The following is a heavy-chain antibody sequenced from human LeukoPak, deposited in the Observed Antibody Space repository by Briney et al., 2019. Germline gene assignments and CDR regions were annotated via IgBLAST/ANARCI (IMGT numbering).Heavy chain of an antibody. CDR1: GYTLTVYY. Sequence: SVKVSCKASGYTLTVYYIHWVRQAPGQGLEWMGGIIPIFGTANYAQKFQGRVTITADESTSTAYMELSSLRSEDTAVYYCARDHCGGDCPFDYWGQGTLVTVSS. CDR3: ARDHCGGDCPFDY. D-gene: IGHD2-21*02. CDR2: IIPIFGTA. J-gene: IGHJ4*02. V-gene: IGHV1-69*13.